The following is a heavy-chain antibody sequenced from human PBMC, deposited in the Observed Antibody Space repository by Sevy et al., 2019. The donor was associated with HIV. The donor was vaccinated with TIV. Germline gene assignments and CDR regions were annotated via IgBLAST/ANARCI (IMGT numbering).Heavy chain of an antibody. CDR1: GYTLTGLS. V-gene: IGHV1-24*01. CDR3: ATTKDYYDSSGCPFDY. J-gene: IGHJ4*02. CDR2: FDPEDGEK. D-gene: IGHD3-22*01. Sequence: TSVKVSCKVSGYTLTGLSMHWVRQAPGKGLEWMGSFDPEDGEKIYGESFQGRVTMTEDTSTDTAYMGLSSLRSEDTAVYYCATTKDYYDSSGCPFDYWGQGTQVTVSS.